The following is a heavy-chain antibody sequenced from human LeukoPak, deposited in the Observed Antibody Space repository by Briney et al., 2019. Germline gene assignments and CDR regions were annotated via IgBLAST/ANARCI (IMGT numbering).Heavy chain of an antibody. D-gene: IGHD6-13*01. CDR1: GYTFTSYD. J-gene: IGHJ5*02. CDR2: MNPNSGNT. Sequence: GASVKVSCKASGYTFTSYDINWVRQATGQGLEWMGWMNPNSGNTGYAQKFQGRVTMTRNTSISTAYMELSSLTSEDTAVYYCARVSAAAEGNWFDPWGQGTLVNVSS. CDR3: ARVSAAAEGNWFDP. V-gene: IGHV1-8*01.